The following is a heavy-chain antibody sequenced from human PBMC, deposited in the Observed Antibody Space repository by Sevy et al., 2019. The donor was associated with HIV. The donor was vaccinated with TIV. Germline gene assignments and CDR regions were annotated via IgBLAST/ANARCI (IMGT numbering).Heavy chain of an antibody. J-gene: IGHJ3*02. CDR2: IRNRAYGETT. CDR1: GFTFGDYP. Sequence: GGSLRLSCTASGFTFGDYPMGWFRQAPGKGLEWVGYIRNRAYGETTEYAASVKGRFTISRDDSKSIAYLQMNSLKAEDTAVYYCTRACRVSGDAFDIWGQGTMATVSS. CDR3: TRACRVSGDAFDI. V-gene: IGHV3-49*03.